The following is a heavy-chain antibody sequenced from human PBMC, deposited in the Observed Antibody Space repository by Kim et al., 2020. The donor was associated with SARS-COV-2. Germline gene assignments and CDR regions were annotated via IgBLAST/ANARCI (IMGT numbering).Heavy chain of an antibody. V-gene: IGHV3-30*04. CDR1: GFTFSSYA. CDR2: ISYDGSNK. J-gene: IGHJ4*02. CDR3: LATYGDYRAVGSY. D-gene: IGHD4-17*01. Sequence: GGSLRLSCAASGFTFSSYAMHWVRQAPGKGLEWVAVISYDGSNKYYADSVKGRFTISRDNSKNTLYLQMNSLRAEDTAVYYSLATYGDYRAVGSYWGQGTLVTVSS.